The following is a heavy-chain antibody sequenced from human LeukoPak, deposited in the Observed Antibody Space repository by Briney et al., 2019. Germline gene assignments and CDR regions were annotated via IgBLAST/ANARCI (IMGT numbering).Heavy chain of an antibody. Sequence: GGSLRLSCAASGFTFSNYAMSWVRQAPGKGLEWVSAISGSGGETYHADSVKGRFTISRDNSRNTLYLQMNSLRAEDTAVYYCAKDPRGYYDGSGSFDWGQGTLVTVSS. V-gene: IGHV3-23*01. D-gene: IGHD3-10*01. CDR3: AKDPRGYYDGSGSFD. CDR2: ISGSGGET. J-gene: IGHJ4*02. CDR1: GFTFSNYA.